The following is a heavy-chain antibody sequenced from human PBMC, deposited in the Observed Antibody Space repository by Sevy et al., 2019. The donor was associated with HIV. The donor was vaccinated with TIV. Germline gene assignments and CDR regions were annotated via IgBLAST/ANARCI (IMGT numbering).Heavy chain of an antibody. CDR3: AKGLGMVQGALLSDDV. CDR2: IRYDGSTK. V-gene: IGHV3-30*02. J-gene: IGHJ3*01. Sequence: GGSLRLSCAASGFTFSNYGMHWVRQAPGKGLEWVAFIRYDGSTKYYVDSVKGRFIVSRDNSKNTLYLQMNSLRGEDTSLYYCAKGLGMVQGALLSDDVWGQGTMVTVSS. CDR1: GFTFSNYG. D-gene: IGHD3-10*01.